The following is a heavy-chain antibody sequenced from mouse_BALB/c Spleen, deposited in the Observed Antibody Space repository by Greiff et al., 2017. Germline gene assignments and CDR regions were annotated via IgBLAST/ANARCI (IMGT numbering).Heavy chain of an antibody. CDR3: ARGSLYGYYAMDY. CDR2: IWGDGST. Sequence: QVQLKESGPGLVAPSQSLSITCTVSGFSLTGYGVNWVRQPPGKGLEWLGMIWGDGSTDYNSALKSRLSISKDNSKSQVFLKMNSLQTDDTARYYCARGSLYGYYAMDYWGQGTSVTVSS. V-gene: IGHV2-6-7*01. D-gene: IGHD1-1*02. J-gene: IGHJ4*01. CDR1: GFSLTGYG.